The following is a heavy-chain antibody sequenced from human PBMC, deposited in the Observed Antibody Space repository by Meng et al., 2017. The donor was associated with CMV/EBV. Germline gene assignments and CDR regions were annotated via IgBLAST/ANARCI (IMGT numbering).Heavy chain of an antibody. V-gene: IGHV4-4*01. CDR1: VDSIGTNLW. CDR2: ISYSGDT. CDR3: ARSPGFWSLDY. D-gene: IGHD2-8*02. Sequence: LTCAVSVDSIGTNLWWSWVRQPHGKGLEWIGAISYSGDTNNTPYLQSRATISSDTTNNRFSLRLNSVAAADTGVYFCARSPGFWSLDYWGRGTLVTVSS. J-gene: IGHJ4*02.